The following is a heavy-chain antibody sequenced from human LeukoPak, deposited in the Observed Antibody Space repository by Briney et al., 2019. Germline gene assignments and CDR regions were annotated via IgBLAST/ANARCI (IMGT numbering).Heavy chain of an antibody. CDR2: INHSGST. J-gene: IGHJ5*02. CDR3: ARGVIQRRHYYGSGSYLVWFDP. D-gene: IGHD3-10*01. V-gene: IGHV4-34*01. Sequence: SETLSLTCAVYGGSFNGYYWSWIRQPPGKGLEWIGEINHSGSTNYNPSLKSRVTISVDTSKNQFSLKLSSVTAADTAVYYCARGVIQRRHYYGSGSYLVWFDPWGQGTLVTVSS. CDR1: GGSFNGYY.